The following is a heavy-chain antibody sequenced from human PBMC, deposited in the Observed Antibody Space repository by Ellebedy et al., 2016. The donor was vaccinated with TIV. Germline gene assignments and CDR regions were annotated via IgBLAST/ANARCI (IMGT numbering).Heavy chain of an antibody. CDR2: ITGSGGST. Sequence: GESLKISCAASGFTFSSYAMSWVRQAPGKGLEWVSAITGSGGSTYYADSVKGRFTISRDNSKNTLYLQMNSLRAEDTAVYYCAKETGYFDYWGQGTLVTVSS. J-gene: IGHJ4*02. CDR3: AKETGYFDY. CDR1: GFTFSSYA. V-gene: IGHV3-23*01.